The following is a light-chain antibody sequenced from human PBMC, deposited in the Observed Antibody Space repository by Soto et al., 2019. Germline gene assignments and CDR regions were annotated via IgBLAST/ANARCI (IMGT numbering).Light chain of an antibody. V-gene: IGLV1-44*01. CDR3: AAWDDSLNGHV. J-gene: IGLJ1*01. CDR1: SSNIGTSS. CDR2: TTN. Sequence: QSVLTQPHSASGTPGQRVTISCSGSSSNIGTSSVHWFQQLPGAAPKLLISTTNQRPSGVPERFSGSKSGTSASLAFSGLQSEDEADYYCAAWDDSLNGHVFGTGTKV.